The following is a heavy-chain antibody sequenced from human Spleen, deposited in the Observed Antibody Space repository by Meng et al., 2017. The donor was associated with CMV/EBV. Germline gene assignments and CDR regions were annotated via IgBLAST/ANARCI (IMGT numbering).Heavy chain of an antibody. V-gene: IGHV1-2*02. CDR3: AILYDFWSGDYTGEG. J-gene: IGHJ6*02. CDR1: GYPFTDYF. Sequence: ASVKVSCKASGYPFTDYFMHWVRQAPGQGLEWMGWINPNSGGTNYAQQFQGRVTMTRDTSISTAYMELSRLRSDDTAVYYCAILYDFWSGDYTGEGWGQGTTVTVS. CDR2: INPNSGGT. D-gene: IGHD3-3*01.